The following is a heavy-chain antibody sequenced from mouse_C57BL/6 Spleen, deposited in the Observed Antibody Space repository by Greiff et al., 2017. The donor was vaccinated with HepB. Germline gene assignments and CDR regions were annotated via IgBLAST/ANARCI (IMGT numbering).Heavy chain of an antibody. J-gene: IGHJ2*01. CDR2: INPNNGGT. CDR3: ARGATVVARFGH. Sequence: EVKLQQSGPELVKPGASVKISCKASGYTFTDYYMNWVKQSHGKSLEWIGDINPNNGGTSYNQKFKGKATLTVDKSSSTAYMELRSLTSEDSAVYYGARGATVVARFGHWAQGTTLTDSS. CDR1: GYTFTDYY. V-gene: IGHV1-26*01. D-gene: IGHD1-1*01.